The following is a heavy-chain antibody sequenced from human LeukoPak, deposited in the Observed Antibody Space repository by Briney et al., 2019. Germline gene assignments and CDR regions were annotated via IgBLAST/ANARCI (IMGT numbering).Heavy chain of an antibody. CDR3: ARDRGGGSDNSESY. D-gene: IGHD4-23*01. J-gene: IGHJ4*02. CDR2: IYHSGST. CDR1: GYSISSGYY. Sequence: SETLSLTCAVSGYSISSGYYWGWIRQPPGKGLEWIGCIYHSGSTYYNPSLKSRVTISVDTSKNQFSLNLNSVAAADTAVYYCARDRGGGSDNSESYWGQGTLVTVSS. V-gene: IGHV4-38-2*02.